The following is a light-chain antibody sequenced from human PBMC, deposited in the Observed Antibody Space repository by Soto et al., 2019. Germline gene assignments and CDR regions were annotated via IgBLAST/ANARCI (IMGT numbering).Light chain of an antibody. J-gene: IGKJ5*01. CDR1: QGISSY. CDR3: QQLFDSPIT. V-gene: IGKV1-8*01. Sequence: AIRMTQSPSSFSASTGDRVTITCRASQGISSYLAWYQQKPGKAPKLLIYAASTLQSGVPSRVSGSGSGTEFTLTISSLQPDDFATYYCQQLFDSPITFGQGTRLEIK. CDR2: AAS.